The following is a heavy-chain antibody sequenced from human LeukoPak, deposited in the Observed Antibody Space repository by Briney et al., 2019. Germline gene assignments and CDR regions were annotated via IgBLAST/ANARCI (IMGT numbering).Heavy chain of an antibody. Sequence: SETLPLTCAVSGGSITNYNWNWIRQPPGKGLEWIGYISDSGSTNYNPSLQSRVIRSVATSKIQFYLKLSSVTASDTAVYYCARRRVGYLTVGSDTWFVPWGQGALVTVSS. CDR3: ARRRVGYLTVGSDTWFVP. J-gene: IGHJ5*02. D-gene: IGHD2-15*01. CDR2: ISDSGST. V-gene: IGHV4-59*08. CDR1: GGSITNYN.